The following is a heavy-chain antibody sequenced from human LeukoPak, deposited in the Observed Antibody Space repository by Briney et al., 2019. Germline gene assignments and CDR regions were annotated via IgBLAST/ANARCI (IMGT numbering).Heavy chain of an antibody. D-gene: IGHD1-26*01. CDR2: INPSGGST. Sequence: ASVKVSCKASGYTFTSYYMHWVRQAPGQGLEWMGIINPSGGSTSYAQKFQGRVTMTRDTSTSTVYMELSSLRSEDTAVYYCARGPYSGSDPNHAFDIWGQGTMVTVSS. V-gene: IGHV1-46*01. CDR1: GYTFTSYY. CDR3: ARGPYSGSDPNHAFDI. J-gene: IGHJ3*02.